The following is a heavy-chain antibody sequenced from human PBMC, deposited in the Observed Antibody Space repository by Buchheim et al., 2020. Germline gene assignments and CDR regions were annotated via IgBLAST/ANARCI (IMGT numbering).Heavy chain of an antibody. CDR1: GFTFSSYW. Sequence: EVQLVESGGGLVQPGGSLRLSCAASGFTFSSYWVSWVRQAPGKGLEWVANIKQDGSEKYYVDSVKGRFTISRDNAKNSLYLQMNSLRAGDAAVYYCARVTDSSSWYGLPDYWGQGTL. CDR3: ARVTDSSSWYGLPDY. D-gene: IGHD6-13*01. CDR2: IKQDGSEK. J-gene: IGHJ4*02. V-gene: IGHV3-7*03.